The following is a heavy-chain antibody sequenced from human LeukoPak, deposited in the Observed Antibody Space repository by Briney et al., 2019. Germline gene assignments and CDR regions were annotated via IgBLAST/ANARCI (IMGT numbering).Heavy chain of an antibody. CDR3: ARNDRGSGMGY. J-gene: IGHJ4*02. CDR1: GYTFSDFY. V-gene: IGHV1-2*02. Sequence: ASVKVSCKASGYTFSDFYLHWVRQAPGQGLEWMGWINPSTGVTRYAQKFQGRVTMTRDTSISTAYMELSSLTSDDTAVYYCARNDRGSGMGYWGQGTLVTVSS. D-gene: IGHD3-10*01. CDR2: INPSTGVT.